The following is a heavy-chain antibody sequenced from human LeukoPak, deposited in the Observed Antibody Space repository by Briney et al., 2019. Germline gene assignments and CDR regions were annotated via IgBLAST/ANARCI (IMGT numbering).Heavy chain of an antibody. D-gene: IGHD3-10*01. CDR2: IYPGDSNT. Sequence: GESLKISCKGSGYSFTSYWIGWVRQMPGKGLEWMGIIYPGDSNTRYSPSFQGQVTISADKSIGTAYLQWSSLKASDTAMYYCARRGSGSYYNVWYWFDPWGQGTLVTVSS. CDR1: GYSFTSYW. J-gene: IGHJ5*02. CDR3: ARRGSGSYYNVWYWFDP. V-gene: IGHV5-51*01.